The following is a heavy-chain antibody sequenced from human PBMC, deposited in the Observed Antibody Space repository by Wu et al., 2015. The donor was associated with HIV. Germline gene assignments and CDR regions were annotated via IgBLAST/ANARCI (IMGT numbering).Heavy chain of an antibody. CDR3: ARLQSLSGLYSNADY. Sequence: QVQLVQSGAEVKKPGASVRISCKASGYTFTSYYMHWVRQAPGQGLEWMGWINPNRGGTKYAQKFQGRVTMTRDAAVSTAYMELNSLRSDDTAVYYCARLQSLSGLYSNADYWGQGTLVTVSS. CDR1: GYTFTSYY. CDR2: INPNRGGT. D-gene: IGHD1-26*01. J-gene: IGHJ4*02. V-gene: IGHV1-2*02.